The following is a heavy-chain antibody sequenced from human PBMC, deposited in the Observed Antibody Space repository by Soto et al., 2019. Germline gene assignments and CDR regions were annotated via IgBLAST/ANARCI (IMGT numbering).Heavy chain of an antibody. CDR2: ISAYNGNT. CDR3: ARDVVVPAATTLDY. Sequence: ASVKVSCKASGYTITSYGISWLRQAPGQGLEWMGWISAYNGNTNYAQKLQGRVTMTTDTSTSTAYMELRSLRSDDTAVYYCARDVVVPAATTLDYWGQGTLVTVSS. J-gene: IGHJ4*02. V-gene: IGHV1-18*01. CDR1: GYTITSYG. D-gene: IGHD2-2*01.